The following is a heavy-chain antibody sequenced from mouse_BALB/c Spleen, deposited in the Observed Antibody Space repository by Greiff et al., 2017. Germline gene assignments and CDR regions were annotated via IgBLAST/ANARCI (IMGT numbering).Heavy chain of an antibody. D-gene: IGHD2-4*01. CDR2: IDPANGNT. Sequence: VQLQQSGAELVKPEASVKLSCTASGFNIKDTYMHWVKQRPEQGLEWIGRIDPANGNTKYDPKFQGKATITADTSSNTAYLQLSSLTSEDTAVYYCARSYDYDEGYAMDYWGQGTSVTVSS. CDR3: ARSYDYDEGYAMDY. V-gene: IGHV14-3*02. J-gene: IGHJ4*01. CDR1: GFNIKDTY.